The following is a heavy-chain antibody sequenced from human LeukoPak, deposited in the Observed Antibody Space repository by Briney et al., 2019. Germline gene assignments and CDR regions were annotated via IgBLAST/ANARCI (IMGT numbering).Heavy chain of an antibody. J-gene: IGHJ5*02. V-gene: IGHV4-39*01. CDR2: IYYSGST. CDR1: GGSISSSSYY. CDR3: ATTSLGFCSSTTCHNWFDP. D-gene: IGHD2-2*01. Sequence: SETLSLTCTVSGGSISSSSYYWGWIRQPPGTGLEWLGNIYYSGSTYYNPSLKSRVTISVDTSKNQFSLRLCSVTAADTAVYYCATTSLGFCSSTTCHNWFDPWGQGTLVTVSS.